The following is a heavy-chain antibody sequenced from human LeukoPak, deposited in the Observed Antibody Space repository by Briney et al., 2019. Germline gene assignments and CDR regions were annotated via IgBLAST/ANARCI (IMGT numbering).Heavy chain of an antibody. V-gene: IGHV3-23*01. Sequence: GGSLRLSCAASGFTFSSYAMSWVRQAPGKGLEWVSAISGSGGSTYYADSVKGRFTISKDNSKNTLYLQMNSLRAEDTAVYYCARGAGPYGDYRDYWGQGTLVTVSS. CDR3: ARGAGPYGDYRDY. J-gene: IGHJ4*02. D-gene: IGHD4-17*01. CDR2: ISGSGGST. CDR1: GFTFSSYA.